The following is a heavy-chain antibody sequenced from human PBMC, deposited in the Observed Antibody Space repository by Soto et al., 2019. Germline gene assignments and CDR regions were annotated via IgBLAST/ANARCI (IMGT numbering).Heavy chain of an antibody. V-gene: IGHV3-48*01. CDR2: INHDSGTI. CDR1: GFTIVRYA. J-gene: IGHJ4*02. Sequence: GRSQRHSCGVSGFTIVRYAMNRIRKAPGKGLEWVSYINHDSGTIYYADSVKGRFTISRDNANNLLSLQMNSLRAEDTAVYYCARDRGYTGYDFAYWGQGTLVTVSS. CDR3: ARDRGYTGYDFAY. D-gene: IGHD5-12*01.